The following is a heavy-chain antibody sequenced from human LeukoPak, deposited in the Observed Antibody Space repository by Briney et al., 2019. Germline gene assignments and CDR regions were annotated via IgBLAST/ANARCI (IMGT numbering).Heavy chain of an antibody. D-gene: IGHD5-18*01. CDR1: GYTFTSYG. Sequence: ASVKVSCKASGYTFTSYGISWVRQAPGQGLEWMGWISAYNGNTNYAQKLQGRVTMTTDTSTSTAYMELSSLRSEDTGVYYCARGVGYNYGLYYQYGMDVWGQGTTVTVTS. J-gene: IGHJ6*02. CDR3: ARGVGYNYGLYYQYGMDV. CDR2: ISAYNGNT. V-gene: IGHV1-18*01.